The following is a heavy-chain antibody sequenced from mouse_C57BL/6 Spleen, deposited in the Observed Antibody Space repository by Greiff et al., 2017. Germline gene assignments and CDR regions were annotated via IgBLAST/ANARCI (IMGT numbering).Heavy chain of an antibody. Sequence: VKLVESGAELVKPGASVKMSCKASGYTFTTYPIEWMKQNHGKSLEWIGNFHPYNDDTKYNEKFKGKATLTVEKSSSTVYLELSRLTSDDSAVYYCARVYYDYDEGYYFDYWGQGTTLTVSS. J-gene: IGHJ2*01. CDR2: FHPYNDDT. CDR1: GYTFTTYP. CDR3: ARVYYDYDEGYYFDY. V-gene: IGHV1-47*01. D-gene: IGHD2-4*01.